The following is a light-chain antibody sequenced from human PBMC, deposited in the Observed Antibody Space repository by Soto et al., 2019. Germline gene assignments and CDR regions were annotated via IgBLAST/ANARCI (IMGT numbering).Light chain of an antibody. J-gene: IGKJ1*01. Sequence: DIRMTQSPSTLPASVGDRVTITCRASQSISSWLAWYQQKPGKAPKLLIYDASSLESGVPSRFSGSGSGTEFTLTISSLQPDDFATYYCQQYNSYSLTFGQGTKVDI. CDR2: DAS. CDR1: QSISSW. CDR3: QQYNSYSLT. V-gene: IGKV1-5*01.